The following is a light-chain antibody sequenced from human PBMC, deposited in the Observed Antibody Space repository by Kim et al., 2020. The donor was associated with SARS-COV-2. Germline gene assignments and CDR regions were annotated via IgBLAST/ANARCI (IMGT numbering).Light chain of an antibody. CDR2: EAS. J-gene: IGKJ1*01. Sequence: LSPGERVTLSCRASKSVSSYLAWYQQKPGQAPRLLIYEASNRATGIPARFSGSGSGTDFTLTINNLEPEDFAVYYCQHRSNWPWTFGQGTKVDIK. V-gene: IGKV3-11*01. CDR3: QHRSNWPWT. CDR1: KSVSSY.